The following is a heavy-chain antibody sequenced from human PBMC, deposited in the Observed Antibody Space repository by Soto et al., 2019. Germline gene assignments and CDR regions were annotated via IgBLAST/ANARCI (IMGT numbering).Heavy chain of an antibody. CDR2: IKEDGSEK. J-gene: IGHJ4*02. CDR3: ARDGGTLGFDY. V-gene: IGHV3-7*01. D-gene: IGHD7-27*01. CDR1: GFTFSSYA. Sequence: GGSLRLSCAASGFTFSSYAMSWVRQAPGKGLEWVAKIKEDGSEKYYVDSVKGRFTISRDNAKNSLYLQMNSLRAEDTAVYYCARDGGTLGFDYWGQGTLVTVSS.